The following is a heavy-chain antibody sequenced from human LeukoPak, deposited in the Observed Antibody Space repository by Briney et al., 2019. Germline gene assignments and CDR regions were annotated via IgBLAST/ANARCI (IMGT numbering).Heavy chain of an antibody. Sequence: PGGSLRLSCAASGFTFSNYAMYWVRQAPGKGLEWVAVISYDGSNKYYADSVKGRFTISRDNSKNTLYLQMNSLRVEDTAVYYCARIGYSISWSGDYWGQGSLVTVSS. CDR2: ISYDGSNK. V-gene: IGHV3-30-3*01. D-gene: IGHD6-13*01. J-gene: IGHJ4*02. CDR3: ARIGYSISWSGDY. CDR1: GFTFSNYA.